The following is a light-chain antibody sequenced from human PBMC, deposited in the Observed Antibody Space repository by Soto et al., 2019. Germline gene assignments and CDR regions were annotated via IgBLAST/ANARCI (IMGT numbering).Light chain of an antibody. CDR1: SSDVGGYNY. Sequence: QSALTQPASVSGSPGQSITISCTGTSSDVGGYNYVSWYQQHPGKAPKLMIYDVSNRPSGVSNRFSGSKSGNTASLTISGLQAEDEADYYCSSYTSSSTLYVVFGEGTKVTV. J-gene: IGLJ2*01. CDR2: DVS. CDR3: SSYTSSSTLYVV. V-gene: IGLV2-14*01.